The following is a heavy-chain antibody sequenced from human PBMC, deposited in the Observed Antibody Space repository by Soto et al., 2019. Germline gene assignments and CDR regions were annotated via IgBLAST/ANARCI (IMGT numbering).Heavy chain of an antibody. J-gene: IGHJ4*02. V-gene: IGHV4-39*01. Sequence: LSITYAGCGGTMSSCSYYWCRKRKPPGKGLGWIGSIYYSGSTYYNPSLKSRVTISVDTSKNQFSLKLSSVTAADTAVYYCAGYRGYDWSAFGYWGQGTLVTGSS. CDR2: IYYSGST. CDR3: AGYRGYDWSAFGY. D-gene: IGHD5-12*01. CDR1: GGTMSSCSYY.